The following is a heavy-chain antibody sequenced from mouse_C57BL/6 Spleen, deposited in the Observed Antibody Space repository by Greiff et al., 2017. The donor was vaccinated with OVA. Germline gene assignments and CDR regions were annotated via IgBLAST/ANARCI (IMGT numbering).Heavy chain of an antibody. CDR2: IYPGDGDT. Sequence: QVQLQQSGAELVKPGASVKLSCKASGYAFSSYWMNWVKQRPGQGLEWIGQIYPGDGDTNYNGKFKGKATLTADKSSNTAYMQLSSLTSEDSAVYFCASRGDYNGLYYAMDYWGQGTSVTVSS. V-gene: IGHV1-80*01. D-gene: IGHD2-12*01. CDR1: GYAFSSYW. J-gene: IGHJ4*01. CDR3: ASRGDYNGLYYAMDY.